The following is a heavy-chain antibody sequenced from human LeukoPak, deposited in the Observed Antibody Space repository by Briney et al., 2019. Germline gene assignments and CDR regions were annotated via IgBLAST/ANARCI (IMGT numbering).Heavy chain of an antibody. CDR1: GFTFSTYA. CDR3: AKISSSAESNFDY. J-gene: IGHJ4*02. D-gene: IGHD6-25*01. CDR2: IWPDGSKK. V-gene: IGHV3-33*06. Sequence: GRSLRLSCAASGFTFSTYAMHWVRQAPGKGLEWVAFIWPDGSKKYYADSVKGRFAISRENSKNTVYLQMNELRPEDTALYFCAKISSSAESNFDYWGQGTLLTVSS.